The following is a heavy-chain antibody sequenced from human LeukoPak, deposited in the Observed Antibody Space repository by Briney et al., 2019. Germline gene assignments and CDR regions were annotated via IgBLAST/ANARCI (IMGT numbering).Heavy chain of an antibody. D-gene: IGHD3-22*01. V-gene: IGHV1-24*01. Sequence: GASVKVSCKVSGYTLSELSMHWVRQAPGKGLEWMGGFDPEDDERVYAQKFQGRVTMTEDTSTDTAYMELSSLRSEDTAIYYCATELRSGYFDYWGRGTLVTVSS. CDR3: ATELRSGYFDY. CDR1: GYTLSELS. J-gene: IGHJ4*02. CDR2: FDPEDDER.